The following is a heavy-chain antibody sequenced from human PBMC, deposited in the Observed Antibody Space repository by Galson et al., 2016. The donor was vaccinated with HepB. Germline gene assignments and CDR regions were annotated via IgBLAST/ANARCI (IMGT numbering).Heavy chain of an antibody. D-gene: IGHD2-15*01. CDR3: ARHPSGMVVDTMGPYDAFDI. CDR1: GYNFTNFW. CDR2: LYPGDFDT. J-gene: IGHJ3*02. Sequence: QSGAEVKKPGESLKISCKGSGYNFTNFWIAWVRQMPGKGLEWMGVLYPGDFDTKYSPSFDGQVTISADNSISTAYLQWSSLKASDTAMYYCARHPSGMVVDTMGPYDAFDIWGQGTMVTVSS. V-gene: IGHV5-51*01.